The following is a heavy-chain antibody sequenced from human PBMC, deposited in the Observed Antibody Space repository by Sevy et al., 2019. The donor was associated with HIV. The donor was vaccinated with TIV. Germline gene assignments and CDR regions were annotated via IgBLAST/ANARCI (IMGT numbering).Heavy chain of an antibody. CDR1: GYSFTGYY. CDR2: INPNSGGT. CDR3: ATTGYSSGQVDY. Sequence: ASVKVSCKASGYSFTGYYMHWVRQAPGQGLEWMGWINPNSGGTNYAQSFQGRVTLTRDTSISTAYMDLSGLRSDDTALYYCATTGYSSGQVDYWGQGSLVTVSS. J-gene: IGHJ4*02. V-gene: IGHV1-2*02. D-gene: IGHD6-19*01.